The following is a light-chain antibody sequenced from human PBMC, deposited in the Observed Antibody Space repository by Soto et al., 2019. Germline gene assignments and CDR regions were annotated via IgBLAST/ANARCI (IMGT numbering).Light chain of an antibody. J-gene: IGLJ2*01. V-gene: IGLV1-47*01. Sequence: QSVLTQPPSASGAPGQRVTISCSGSSSNIGSNYVYWYQQLPGTAPKLLIYRNNQRRSGVPDRFSGSKSGTSVSLAISGLRSEDEADYYCSSYGGTNSLKVFGGGTKLTVL. CDR2: RNN. CDR3: SSYGGTNSLKV. CDR1: SSNIGSNY.